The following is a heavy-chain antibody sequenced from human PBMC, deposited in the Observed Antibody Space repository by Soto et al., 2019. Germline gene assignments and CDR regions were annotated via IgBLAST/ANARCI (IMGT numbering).Heavy chain of an antibody. CDR2: INPSGGST. CDR1: GYTFTSYY. V-gene: IGHV1-46*01. CDR3: ARDKCSGSSCYWWFDP. Sequence: GASVKVSCKASGYTFTSYYMHWVRQAPGQGLERMGIINPSGGSTSYAQKFQGRVTMTRDTSTSTVYMELSSLRSEDTAVYYCARDKCSGSSCYWWFDPWGQGTLVTVSS. J-gene: IGHJ5*02. D-gene: IGHD2-15*01.